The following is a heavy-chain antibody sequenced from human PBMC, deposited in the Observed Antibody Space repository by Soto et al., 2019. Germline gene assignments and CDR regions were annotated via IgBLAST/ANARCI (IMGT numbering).Heavy chain of an antibody. D-gene: IGHD2-8*01. J-gene: IGHJ4*02. CDR2: LNPSGSNT. CDR1: GLTLSRHA. CDR3: VSWVSAQFDY. Sequence: PGGSLRLSCAASGLTLSRHAMTWARQAPGKGLEWVATLNPSGSNTHYADSVKGRFTISRDNSRNTVDLQMNNLRAEDTALYYCVSWVSAQFDYWGQGTLVTVSS. V-gene: IGHV3-23*01.